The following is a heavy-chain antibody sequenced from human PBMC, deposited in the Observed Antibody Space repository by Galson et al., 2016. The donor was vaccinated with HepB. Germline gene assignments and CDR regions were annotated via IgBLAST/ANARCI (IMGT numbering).Heavy chain of an antibody. D-gene: IGHD3-16*01. CDR2: IWYDESKK. V-gene: IGHV3-33*01. CDR3: ARDGLAGRGLDY. Sequence: ALRLSWEEDGGRGRSYGRHGVRQAPGKGREWVAVIWYDESKKHYAEPLKGTLTISRDISKKTLYLQMNSLRAEDTAVYYCARDGLAGRGLDYWGQGTLVTVSS. J-gene: IGHJ4*02. CDR1: GGRGRSYG.